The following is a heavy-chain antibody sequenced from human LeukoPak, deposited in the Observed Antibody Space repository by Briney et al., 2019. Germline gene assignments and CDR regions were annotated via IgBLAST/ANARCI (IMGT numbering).Heavy chain of an antibody. D-gene: IGHD1-26*01. CDR2: IKQDGSEK. CDR3: ARDGFLGRAVDGFDI. J-gene: IGHJ3*02. Sequence: GGSLRLSCAASGFTFSSYWMSWARQAPGKGLEWVANIKQDGSEKYYVDSVKGRFTISRDNAKNSLYLQMNSLRAEDTAVYYCARDGFLGRAVDGFDIWGQGTMITVSS. V-gene: IGHV3-7*01. CDR1: GFTFSSYW.